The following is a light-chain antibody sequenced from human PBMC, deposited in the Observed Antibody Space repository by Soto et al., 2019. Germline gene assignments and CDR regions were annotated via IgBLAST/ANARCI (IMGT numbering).Light chain of an antibody. CDR2: GAS. Sequence: EMVLTQSPGTLSLSPGERATLSCRASQSVGASYLAWYQQKPGQAPRLLINGASSRATGIPDRFTGSGSGTDFTLTISRLEPEDFAVYYCQQYAGSPPWTFGQGTKVDIK. J-gene: IGKJ1*01. CDR3: QQYAGSPPWT. V-gene: IGKV3-20*01. CDR1: QSVGASY.